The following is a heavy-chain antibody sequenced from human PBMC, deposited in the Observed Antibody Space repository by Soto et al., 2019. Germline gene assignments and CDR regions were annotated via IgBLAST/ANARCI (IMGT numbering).Heavy chain of an antibody. CDR3: ARQVPSFYYYYGMDD. CDR2: IYYSGST. J-gene: IGHJ6*02. Sequence: PSETLSLTCTVSGGSISSSSYYWGWIRQPPGKGLEWIGGIYYSGSTYYNPSLKSRVTISVDTSKNQFSLKLSSVTAADTAVYYCARQVPSFYYYYGMDDWGQGTTVTVSS. V-gene: IGHV4-39*01. CDR1: GGSISSSSYY. D-gene: IGHD2-2*01.